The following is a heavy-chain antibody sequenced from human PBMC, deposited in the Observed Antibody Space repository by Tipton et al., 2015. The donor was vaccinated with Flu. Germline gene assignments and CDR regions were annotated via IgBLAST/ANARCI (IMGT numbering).Heavy chain of an antibody. CDR3: ASHPVTSLAAAGGTDH. D-gene: IGHD6-13*01. CDR2: IYHSGST. Sequence: TLSLTCAVSDGSISSSNWWTWVRQPPGKGLEWIGEIYHSGSTHYNPSLKSRVTTSVDKSKNQFSLKLTSVTAADTAVYYCASHPVTSLAAAGGTDHWGQGTLVTVSS. V-gene: IGHV4-4*02. CDR1: DGSISSSNW. J-gene: IGHJ4*02.